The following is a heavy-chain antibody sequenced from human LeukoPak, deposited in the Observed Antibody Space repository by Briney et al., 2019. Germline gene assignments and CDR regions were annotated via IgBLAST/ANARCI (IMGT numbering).Heavy chain of an antibody. CDR1: GGSISSSNW. CDR3: AREGWFGEPPSHWFDP. CDR2: IYHSGST. V-gene: IGHV4-4*02. Sequence: PSETLSLTCAVSGGSISSSNWWSWVRQPPGKGLEWIGEIYHSGSTNYNPSLKSRVTISVDKSKNQFSLQLNSVTPEDTAVYYCAREGWFGEPPSHWFDPWGQGTLVTVSS. J-gene: IGHJ5*02. D-gene: IGHD3-10*01.